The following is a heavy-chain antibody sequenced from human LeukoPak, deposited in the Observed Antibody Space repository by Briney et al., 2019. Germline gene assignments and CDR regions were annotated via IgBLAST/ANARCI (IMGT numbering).Heavy chain of an antibody. Sequence: SVKVSCKASGGTFSSYAISWVRQAPGQGLEWMGGIIPIFGTANYAQKFQGRVTITTDESTSTAYMELSSLRSEDTAVYYCARDILVTTVTPDYWGQGTLVTVSS. J-gene: IGHJ4*02. CDR3: ARDILVTTVTPDY. D-gene: IGHD4-17*01. V-gene: IGHV1-69*05. CDR1: GGTFSSYA. CDR2: IIPIFGTA.